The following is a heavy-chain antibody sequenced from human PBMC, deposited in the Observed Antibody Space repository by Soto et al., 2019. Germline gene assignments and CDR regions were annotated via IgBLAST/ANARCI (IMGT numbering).Heavy chain of an antibody. Sequence: GSLRLSCAASGFTFSSYGMHWVRQAPGKGLEWVAVIWYDGSNKYYADSVKGRFTISRDNSKNTLYLQMNSLRAEDTAVYYCARAPRAYYGMDVWGQGTTVTVSS. D-gene: IGHD3-10*01. CDR1: GFTFSSYG. CDR2: IWYDGSNK. CDR3: ARAPRAYYGMDV. J-gene: IGHJ6*02. V-gene: IGHV3-33*01.